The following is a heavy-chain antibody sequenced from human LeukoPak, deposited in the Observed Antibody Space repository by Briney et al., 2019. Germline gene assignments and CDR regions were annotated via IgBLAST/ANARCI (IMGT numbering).Heavy chain of an antibody. Sequence: SETLSLTCTVSGGSISSSSYYWGWIRQPPGKGLEWIGSIYYSGSTYYNPSLKSRATISVDTSKNQFSLKLSSVTAADTAVYYCASRMDDAFDIWGQGTMVTVSS. D-gene: IGHD1-14*01. CDR3: ASRMDDAFDI. J-gene: IGHJ3*02. CDR1: GGSISSSSYY. CDR2: IYYSGST. V-gene: IGHV4-39*01.